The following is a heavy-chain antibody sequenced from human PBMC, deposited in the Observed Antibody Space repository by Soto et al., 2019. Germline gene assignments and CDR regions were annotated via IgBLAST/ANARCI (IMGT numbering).Heavy chain of an antibody. J-gene: IGHJ5*02. CDR3: AGTTFFSQEYNWFDP. CDR2: IKHSGST. D-gene: IGHD3-3*01. Sequence: SETLSLTCAVYGGFFSGYHWSWIRQPPGKGLEWIGEIKHSGSTYYNPSLKSRVTISLDTSKNQFSLKLTSLTAADTAVYFCAGTTFFSQEYNWFDPWGQGTLVTVSS. CDR1: GGFFSGYH. V-gene: IGHV4-34*01.